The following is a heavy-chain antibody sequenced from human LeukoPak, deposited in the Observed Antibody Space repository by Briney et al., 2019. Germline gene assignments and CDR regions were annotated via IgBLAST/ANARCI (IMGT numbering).Heavy chain of an antibody. Sequence: SQTLSLTCTVSGGSISSDYWSWIRQPPGQGLEWIGYIYYSRNTNYNPSLKSRVTISVDTSKTQFSLKLTSVTSPPPPLYYFPRGDYSDYRYFQHGGEGTLVTVS. J-gene: IGHJ1*01. CDR1: GGSISSDY. CDR2: IYYSRNT. D-gene: IGHD4-11*01. V-gene: IGHV4-59*01. CDR3: PRGDYSDYRYFQH.